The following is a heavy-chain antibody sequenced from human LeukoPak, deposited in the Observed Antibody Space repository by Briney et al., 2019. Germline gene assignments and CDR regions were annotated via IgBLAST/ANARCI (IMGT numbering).Heavy chain of an antibody. J-gene: IGHJ3*02. Sequence: PGRSLRLSCAASGFTFSTYGMHWVRQAPGKGLEWVAVIWYDGSNKYYADSVKGRFTISRDNSENTLYLQMNSLRAEDTAVYYCARGGSVVAATTDAFDIWGQGTMVTVSS. V-gene: IGHV3-33*08. CDR1: GFTFSTYG. D-gene: IGHD2-15*01. CDR3: ARGGSVVAATTDAFDI. CDR2: IWYDGSNK.